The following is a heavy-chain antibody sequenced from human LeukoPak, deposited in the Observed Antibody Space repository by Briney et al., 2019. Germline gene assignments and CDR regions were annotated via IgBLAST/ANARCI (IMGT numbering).Heavy chain of an antibody. Sequence: PGGSLRLSCAASGFTFSSYAMSWVRQAPGKGLEWVSSISGSGDSTYYADSVKGRFTISRDTSKNTLYLQMNSLRAEDTAVYYCAKERSLGVAAASNYWGQGTLVTVSS. J-gene: IGHJ4*02. CDR2: ISGSGDST. V-gene: IGHV3-23*01. CDR1: GFTFSSYA. D-gene: IGHD6-13*01. CDR3: AKERSLGVAAASNY.